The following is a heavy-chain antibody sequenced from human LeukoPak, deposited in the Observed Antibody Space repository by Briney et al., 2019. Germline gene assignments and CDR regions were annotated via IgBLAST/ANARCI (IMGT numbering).Heavy chain of an antibody. CDR2: IKTDGSSA. V-gene: IGHV3-74*01. CDR1: GFSFSSYW. CDR3: ARVGSGDY. Sequence: GGSLRLSCAASGFSFSSYWMHWFRQAPGKGLVWVSRIKTDGSSATYADSVKGRFTISRDNAKNTLYLQMNSLRAEDTAVYYCARVGSGDYWGQGTLVTVSS. J-gene: IGHJ4*02. D-gene: IGHD6-25*01.